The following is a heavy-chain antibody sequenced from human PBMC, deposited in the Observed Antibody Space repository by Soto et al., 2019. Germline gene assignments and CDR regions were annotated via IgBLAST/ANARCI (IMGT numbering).Heavy chain of an antibody. Sequence: SETLSLTCTVSGGSISSSSYYWGWIRQPPGKGLEWIGSIYYSGSTYYNPSLKSRVTISVDTSKNQFSLKLSSVTAADTAVYYCARRRAVRGVIDGMDVWGQGTAVTVS. D-gene: IGHD3-10*01. J-gene: IGHJ6*02. CDR2: IYYSGST. V-gene: IGHV4-39*01. CDR3: ARRRAVRGVIDGMDV. CDR1: GGSISSSSYY.